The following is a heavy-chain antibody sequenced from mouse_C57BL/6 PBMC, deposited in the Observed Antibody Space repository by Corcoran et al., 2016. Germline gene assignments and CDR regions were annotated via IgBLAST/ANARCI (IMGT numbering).Heavy chain of an antibody. Sequence: QVQLKQSGAELVRPGASVKLSCKASGYTFTDYYINWVKQRPGQGLEWIARIYPGSGNTYYNEKFKGKATLTAEKSSSTAYMQLSSLTSEDSAVYFRARYYDEGYYAMDYWGQGTSVTVSS. D-gene: IGHD2-4*01. J-gene: IGHJ4*01. CDR3: ARYYDEGYYAMDY. CDR2: IYPGSGNT. CDR1: GYTFTDYY. V-gene: IGHV1-76*01.